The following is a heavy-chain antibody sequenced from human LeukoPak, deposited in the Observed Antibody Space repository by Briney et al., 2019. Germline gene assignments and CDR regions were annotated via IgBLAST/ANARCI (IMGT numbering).Heavy chain of an antibody. V-gene: IGHV4-59*08. CDR1: GVSITDYY. Sequence: SETLSLTCTVSGVSITDYYWSWIRQPPGKGLEWIGYIYYSGIVNHNPSLRSRLTISADTSKNQFSLKLSSVTAADTAVYYCARHYGYYYFDYWGQGTLVTVSS. CDR3: ARHYGYYYFDY. D-gene: IGHD6-25*01. J-gene: IGHJ4*02. CDR2: IYYSGIV.